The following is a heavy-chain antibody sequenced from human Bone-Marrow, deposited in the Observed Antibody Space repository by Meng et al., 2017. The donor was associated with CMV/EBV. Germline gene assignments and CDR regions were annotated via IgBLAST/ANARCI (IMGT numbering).Heavy chain of an antibody. CDR3: AREGQEYCTNGVCYTGVGFDY. CDR1: GFTFSNYA. CDR2: ISYDGSNK. V-gene: IGHV3-30-3*01. J-gene: IGHJ4*02. Sequence: GGSLRLSCAASGFTFSNYALHWVRQAPGKGLEWVAIISYDGSNKYFADSVKGRFTISRDNSKNTLYLQMNSLRVEDTAVYYCAREGQEYCTNGVCYTGVGFDYWGQGTLVTFSS. D-gene: IGHD2-8*01.